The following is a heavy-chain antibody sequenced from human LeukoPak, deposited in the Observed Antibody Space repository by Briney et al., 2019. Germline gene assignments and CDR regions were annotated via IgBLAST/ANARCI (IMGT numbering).Heavy chain of an antibody. J-gene: IGHJ4*02. CDR2: IYYSGNT. V-gene: IGHV4-59*01. Sequence: PSETLSLTCTVSGGSISSYYWTWIRQPPGKGLEWIGYIYYSGNTNYNPSLKSRVTMSVDTSKSQFSLKLTSVTAADRVVYYFESGGYGSDYWGQGTLVTVSS. D-gene: IGHD3-10*01. CDR1: GGSISSYY. CDR3: ESGGYGSDY.